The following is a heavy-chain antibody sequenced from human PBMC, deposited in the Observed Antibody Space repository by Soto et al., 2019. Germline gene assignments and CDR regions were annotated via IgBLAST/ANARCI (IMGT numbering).Heavy chain of an antibody. CDR3: ARDRFTIFGVVRRYYYYGMDV. J-gene: IGHJ6*02. CDR1: GYTFTGYY. Sequence: ASVKVSCKASGYTFTGYYIHWVRQAPGQGLEWMGWVNPNSGGTNSAQKFQGRVTMTRDTSISTAYMELNRLKSDDTAVYYCARDRFTIFGVVRRYYYYGMDVWGQGTTVTVSS. D-gene: IGHD3-3*01. CDR2: VNPNSGGT. V-gene: IGHV1-2*02.